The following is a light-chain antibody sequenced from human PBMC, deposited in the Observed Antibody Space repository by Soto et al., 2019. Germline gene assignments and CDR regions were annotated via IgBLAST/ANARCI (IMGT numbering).Light chain of an antibody. CDR1: SSDVGSYNR. Sequence: QSALTQPPSVSGSPGQPVTISCTGTSSDVGSYNRVSWYQQPPGTAPKLMIYEVNNRPSGVPDRFSGSKSGNTASLTISGLQAEDEADYYCSSYTSSSTYVFGTGTKVTVL. CDR2: EVN. CDR3: SSYTSSSTYV. J-gene: IGLJ1*01. V-gene: IGLV2-18*02.